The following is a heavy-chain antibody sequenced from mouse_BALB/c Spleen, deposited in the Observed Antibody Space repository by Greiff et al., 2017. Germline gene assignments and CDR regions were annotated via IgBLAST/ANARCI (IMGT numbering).Heavy chain of an antibody. V-gene: IGHV1-53*01. Sequence: VQLQQSGAELVKPGASVKLSCKASGYTFTSYYMYWVKQRPGQGLEWIGEINPSNGGTNFNEKFKSKATLTVDKSSSTAYMQLSSLTSEDSAVYYFTRSSSSWFAAWGHGTTVTVSA. CDR1: GYTFTSYY. CDR3: TRSSSSWFAA. CDR2: INPSNGGT. J-gene: IGHJ3*01.